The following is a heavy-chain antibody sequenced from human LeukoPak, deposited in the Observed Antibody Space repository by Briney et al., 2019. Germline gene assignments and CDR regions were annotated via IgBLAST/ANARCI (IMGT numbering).Heavy chain of an antibody. Sequence: ASVKVSCKASGYTFTGYYMHWVRQAPGQGLEWMGRINPNSGDTNYAQKFQGRVTMTRDTSISTAYMELSRLRSDDTAVYYCALLWGAVPDLDNYWGQGTLVTVSS. V-gene: IGHV1-2*06. J-gene: IGHJ4*02. CDR1: GYTFTGYY. D-gene: IGHD3-16*01. CDR3: ALLWGAVPDLDNY. CDR2: INPNSGDT.